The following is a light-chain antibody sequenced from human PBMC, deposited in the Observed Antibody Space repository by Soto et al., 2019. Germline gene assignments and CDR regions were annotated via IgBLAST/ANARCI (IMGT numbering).Light chain of an antibody. V-gene: IGKV3-20*01. J-gene: IGKJ5*01. Sequence: EIVLTQSPGTLSLSPGERATLSGQASQSVPRSYLAWYQQKPGQAPRLLIYGTSSRATGIPDRFSGSGSGTDFTLTISRLEPEDFAVFYCQQYGSSITFGQGTRLEIK. CDR3: QQYGSSIT. CDR1: QSVPRSY. CDR2: GTS.